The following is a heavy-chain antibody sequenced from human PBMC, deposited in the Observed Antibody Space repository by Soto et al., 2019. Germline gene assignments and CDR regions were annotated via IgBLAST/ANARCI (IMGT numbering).Heavy chain of an antibody. D-gene: IGHD2-2*01. CDR1: GLTFNNYW. CDR2: IKQDGSEK. Sequence: EVQLVESGGGLVQPGGSLRLSCAASGLTFNNYWMSWVRQAPGKGLEWVANIKQDGSEKYYVDSVKGRFTISRDNAKNSLYLQMNSLRAEDTAVYYCAKNNRYCSSTNCFVFDYWGQGTLVTVSS. CDR3: AKNNRYCSSTNCFVFDY. V-gene: IGHV3-7*01. J-gene: IGHJ4*02.